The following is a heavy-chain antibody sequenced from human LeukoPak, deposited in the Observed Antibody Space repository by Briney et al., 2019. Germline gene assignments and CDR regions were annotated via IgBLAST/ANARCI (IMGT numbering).Heavy chain of an antibody. V-gene: IGHV4-34*01. CDR2: INHSGST. CDR1: GGSFSGYY. J-gene: IGHJ4*02. Sequence: PSETLSLTRAVYGGSFSGYYCSWIRQPPGKGLEWIGEINHSGSTNYNPSLKSRVTISVDTSKNQFSLKLSSVTAADTAVYYCAGGHFNWSTRYYLDYWGQGTLVTVSS. CDR3: AGGHFNWSTRYYLDY. D-gene: IGHD3-9*01.